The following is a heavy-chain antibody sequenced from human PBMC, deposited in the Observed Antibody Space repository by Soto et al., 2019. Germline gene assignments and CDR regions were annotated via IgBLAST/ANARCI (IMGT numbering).Heavy chain of an antibody. CDR1: GFTFSSYG. V-gene: IGHV3-33*01. J-gene: IGHJ6*02. D-gene: IGHD2-15*01. CDR2: IWYDGSNK. CDR3: ARDGNVVVVAATLYYHYGMDV. Sequence: GGSLRLSCAASGFTFSSYGMHWVRQAPGKGLEWVAVIWYDGSNKYYADSVKGRFTISRDNSKNTLYLQMNSLRAEDTAVYYCARDGNVVVVAATLYYHYGMDVWGQGTTVTVSS.